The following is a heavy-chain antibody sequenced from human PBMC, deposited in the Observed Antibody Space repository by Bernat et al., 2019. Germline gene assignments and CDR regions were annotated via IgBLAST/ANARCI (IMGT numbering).Heavy chain of an antibody. CDR2: IYPGDSDT. D-gene: IGHD3-3*01. V-gene: IGHV5-51*01. J-gene: IGHJ3*02. CDR3: VRQYGDDFWSGYTPYDAFDI. CDR1: GYSFTSYW. Sequence: EVQLVQSGAEVKKPGESLKISCKGSGYSFTSYWIGWVRQMPGKGLEWMGIIYPGDSDTRYSPSFQGQVTISADKSISTAYLQWSSLKASDTAMYYCVRQYGDDFWSGYTPYDAFDIWGQGTMVTVSS.